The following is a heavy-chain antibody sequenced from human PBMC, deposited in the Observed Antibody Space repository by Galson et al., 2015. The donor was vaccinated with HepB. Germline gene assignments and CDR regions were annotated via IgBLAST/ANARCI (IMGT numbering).Heavy chain of an antibody. CDR2: VSTXNGDT. D-gene: IGHD5-24*01. Sequence: SVKVSCKASGYSFTTYXISXXRQAXGQGLXXXGRVSTXNGDTQYAPXLQDRVTMTTDTSTRTAYLELRSLTSXDTAVYXCASVGMATXGXXTFDYWGHGTLIXVSS. CDR3: ASVGMATXGXXTFDY. V-gene: IGHV1-18*01. CDR1: GYSFTTYX. J-gene: IGHJ4*01.